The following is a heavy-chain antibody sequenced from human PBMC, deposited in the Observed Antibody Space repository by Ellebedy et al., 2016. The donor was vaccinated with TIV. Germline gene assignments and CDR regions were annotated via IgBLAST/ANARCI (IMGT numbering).Heavy chain of an antibody. D-gene: IGHD3-3*01. J-gene: IGHJ4*02. Sequence: PGGSLRLSCSASGFTFNNYAMSWVRQAPGKGLEWVSTIGGSGGSGGSTYYADSVKGRFTISRDNSRNTLYLQMNSLRAEDTAVYYCAKDLTEEDFWSGYCTGADYWGQGTLVTVSS. V-gene: IGHV3-23*01. CDR1: GFTFNNYA. CDR3: AKDLTEEDFWSGYCTGADY. CDR2: IGGSGGSGGST.